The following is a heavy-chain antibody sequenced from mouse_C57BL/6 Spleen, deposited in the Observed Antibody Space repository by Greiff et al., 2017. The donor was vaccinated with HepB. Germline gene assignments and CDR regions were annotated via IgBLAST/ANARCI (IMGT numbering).Heavy chain of an antibody. J-gene: IGHJ3*01. D-gene: IGHD2-3*01. Sequence: VQLKESGPELVKPGASVKISCKASGYSFTGYYMNWVKQSPEKSLEWIGEINPSTGGTTYNQKFKAKATLTVDKSSSTAYMQLKSLTSEDSEVYYCARGGYYKFAYWGQGTLVTVSA. V-gene: IGHV1-42*01. CDR3: ARGGYYKFAY. CDR1: GYSFTGYY. CDR2: INPSTGGT.